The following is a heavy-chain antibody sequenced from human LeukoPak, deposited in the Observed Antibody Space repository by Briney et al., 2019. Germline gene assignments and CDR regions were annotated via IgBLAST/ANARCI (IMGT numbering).Heavy chain of an antibody. Sequence: GGSLRLSCGASGFTFSSYSMTWVRQAPGKGLELLSAISGSGDNTYYADSVRGRFPISRDNSRNTLYLQIHSLRAEDTARYYCAKGRVVDATAPGDYWGQGILVTVS. D-gene: IGHD2-15*01. V-gene: IGHV3-23*01. CDR3: AKGRVVDATAPGDY. CDR1: GFTFSSYS. J-gene: IGHJ4*02. CDR2: ISGSGDNT.